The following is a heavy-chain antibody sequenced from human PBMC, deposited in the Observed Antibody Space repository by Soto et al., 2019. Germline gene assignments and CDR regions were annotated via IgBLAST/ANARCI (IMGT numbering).Heavy chain of an antibody. Sequence: GESLKISCQSSGYTFSNFWIGWVRQLPGKGLEWMGIIYPGDHETRYSPSFHGKVTISADRSIDTAYLQWNSLEASDTAFYFYARSPRSSPYFDYWGQGALVTVS. CDR1: GYTFSNFW. CDR3: ARSPRSSPYFDY. CDR2: IYPGDHET. J-gene: IGHJ4*02. V-gene: IGHV5-51*01. D-gene: IGHD6-13*01.